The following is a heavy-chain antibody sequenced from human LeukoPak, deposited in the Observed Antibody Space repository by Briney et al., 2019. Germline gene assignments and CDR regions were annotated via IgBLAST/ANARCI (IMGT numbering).Heavy chain of an antibody. D-gene: IGHD3-22*01. CDR2: IYSGGST. V-gene: IGHV3-66*01. Sequence: GGSLRLSCAASGFTVSSNYMSWVRQAPGKGLEWVSVIYSGGSTYYADSVKGRFTISRDNSKNTLYLQMNSLRAEDTAVYYCAKSRRVIVVDDAFDIWGQGTMVTVSS. CDR3: AKSRRVIVVDDAFDI. J-gene: IGHJ3*02. CDR1: GFTVSSNY.